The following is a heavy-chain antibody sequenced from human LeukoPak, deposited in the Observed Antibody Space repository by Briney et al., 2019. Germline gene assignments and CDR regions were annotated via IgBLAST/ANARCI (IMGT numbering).Heavy chain of an antibody. CDR3: ARYIYYDDNRNWFDP. CDR1: TSSISSGFY. Sequence: PSETLSLTCTVSTSSISSGFYWVWIRQPPGKGLEWIATISHSGSTYYNPSLKSRVTISVDTSKDQFSLKLNSVTAADTAVYYCARYIYYDDNRNWFDPWGQGTLVTVSS. J-gene: IGHJ5*02. D-gene: IGHD3-22*01. CDR2: ISHSGST. V-gene: IGHV4-38-2*02.